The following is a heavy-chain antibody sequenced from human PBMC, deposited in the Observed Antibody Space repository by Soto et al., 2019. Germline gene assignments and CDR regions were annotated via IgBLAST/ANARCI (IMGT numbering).Heavy chain of an antibody. CDR2: VYHTGDT. J-gene: IGHJ5*02. CDR1: GGTVASSDW. CDR3: AREIVTAGGNNYFDP. V-gene: IGHV4-4*01. Sequence: LSLTCCVSGGTVASSDWWIWVRQSPGGWLEWIGNVYHTGDTNFNPSLQSRVTISVDKSNNQFSLRLNSLTAADTAVYFCAREIVTAGGNNYFDPWGPGTLFTVSS. D-gene: IGHD2-21*02.